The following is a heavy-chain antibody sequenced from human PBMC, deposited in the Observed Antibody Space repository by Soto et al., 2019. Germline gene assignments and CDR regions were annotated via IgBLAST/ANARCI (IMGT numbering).Heavy chain of an antibody. J-gene: IGHJ6*02. V-gene: IGHV3-33*01. CDR1: GFTFSSYG. Sequence: QVQLVESGGGVVQPGRSLRLSCAASGFTFSSYGMHWVRQAPGKGLEWVAVIWYDGSNKYYADSVKGRFTISRDTSKNTLYPQLNSLRADDTAVYYSASDQRYCYGYAYYHCGMDGWRQGTTVTFCS. CDR2: IWYDGSNK. CDR3: ASDQRYCYGYAYYHCGMDG. D-gene: IGHD5-18*01.